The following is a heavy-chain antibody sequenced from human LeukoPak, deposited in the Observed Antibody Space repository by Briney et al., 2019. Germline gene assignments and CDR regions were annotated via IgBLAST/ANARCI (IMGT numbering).Heavy chain of an antibody. Sequence: PGGSLRLSCAASGFTFSSYWMSWVRQAPGKGLEWVANIKQDGSEKYYVDSVKGRFTISRDNAKNSLYLQMNSLRAEDTAVYYCARVGGVVPAMPLCFLDYWGQGTLVAVSS. D-gene: IGHD2-2*01. CDR3: ARVGGVVPAMPLCFLDY. V-gene: IGHV3-7*01. CDR1: GFTFSSYW. J-gene: IGHJ4*02. CDR2: IKQDGSEK.